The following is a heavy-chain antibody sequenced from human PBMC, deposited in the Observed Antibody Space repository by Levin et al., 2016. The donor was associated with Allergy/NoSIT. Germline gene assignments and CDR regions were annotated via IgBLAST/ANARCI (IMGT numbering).Heavy chain of an antibody. J-gene: IGHJ6*02. CDR2: IWYDGSNK. CDR1: GFTFSSYG. Sequence: SLKISCAASGFTFSSYGMHWVRQAPGKGLEWVAVIWYDGSNKYYADSVKGRFTISRDNSKNTLYLQMNSLRAEDTAVYYCARDRRIGGSSSSSYYYYGMDVWGQGTTVTVSS. CDR3: ARDRRIGGSSSSSYYYYGMDV. D-gene: IGHD6-6*01. V-gene: IGHV3-33*01.